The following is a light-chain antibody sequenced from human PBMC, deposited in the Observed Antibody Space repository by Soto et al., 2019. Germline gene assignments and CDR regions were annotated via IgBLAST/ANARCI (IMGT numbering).Light chain of an antibody. V-gene: IGLV1-47*01. CDR2: RNN. CDR1: SSNIGSNY. J-gene: IGLJ2*01. Sequence: QSVLTQPPSASGTPGQRVTISCSGSSSNIGSNYVYWYQQLPGTAPKLLIYRNNQRPSGVPDRFSCSKSGTSASLAISGLRYEDEADYYCAAWDDRLSGPVFGGGTKVTVL. CDR3: AAWDDRLSGPV.